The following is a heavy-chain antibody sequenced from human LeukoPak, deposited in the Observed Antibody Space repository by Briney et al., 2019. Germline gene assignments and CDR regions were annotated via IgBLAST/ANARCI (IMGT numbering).Heavy chain of an antibody. CDR3: ASLSMIEVPEYYFDY. Sequence: PSETLSLTCAVYGGSFSGYYWRWIRQPPGKGLEWIGEINHSGSTNYNPSLKSRVTISVDTSKNQFSLKLSSVTAADTAVYYCASLSMIEVPEYYFDYWGQGTLVTVSS. V-gene: IGHV4-34*01. CDR1: GGSFSGYY. J-gene: IGHJ4*02. CDR2: INHSGST. D-gene: IGHD3-22*01.